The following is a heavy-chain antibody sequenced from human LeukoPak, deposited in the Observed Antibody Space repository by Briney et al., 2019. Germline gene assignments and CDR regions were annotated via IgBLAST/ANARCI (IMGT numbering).Heavy chain of an antibody. D-gene: IGHD3-10*01. V-gene: IGHV1-2*02. J-gene: IGHJ4*02. CDR1: GYTFTRYY. CDR3: ARGTYYYGSGSYYFDY. CDR2: INPNSGGT. Sequence: GASVKVSCKASGYTFTRYYMHWVGQAPGQGREWMGWINPNSGGTNYAQKFQGRVTMTRDTSISTAYMELSRLRSDDTAVYYCARGTYYYGSGSYYFDYWGQGTLVTVSS.